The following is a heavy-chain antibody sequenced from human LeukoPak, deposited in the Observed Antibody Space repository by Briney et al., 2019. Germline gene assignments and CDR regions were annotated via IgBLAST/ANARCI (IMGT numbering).Heavy chain of an antibody. CDR1: GFTFSNAW. J-gene: IGHJ4*02. Sequence: GGSLRLSCAASGFTFSNAWMSWVRQAPGKGLEWVGRIISKTDGGTTDYAAPVKGRFTISRDDSKNTLYLQMNSLKTEDTAVYYCTSQTYYYDSSGYYYHDYWGQGTLVTVSS. CDR2: IISKTDGGTT. CDR3: TSQTYYYDSSGYYYHDY. D-gene: IGHD3-22*01. V-gene: IGHV3-15*01.